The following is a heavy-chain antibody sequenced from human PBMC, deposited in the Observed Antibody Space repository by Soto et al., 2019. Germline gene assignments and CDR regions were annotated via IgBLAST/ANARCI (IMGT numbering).Heavy chain of an antibody. CDR3: ARGHVSSRTTFFTYYYYYGMDV. CDR2: INHSGST. Sequence: SETLSLTCAVYGGSFSGYYWSWIRQPPGKGLEWIGEINHSGSTNYNPSLKSRVTISVDTSKNQFSLKLSSVTAADTAVYYCARGHVSSRTTFFTYYYYYGMDVWGQGTTVTVSS. J-gene: IGHJ6*02. V-gene: IGHV4-34*01. D-gene: IGHD3-16*01. CDR1: GGSFSGYY.